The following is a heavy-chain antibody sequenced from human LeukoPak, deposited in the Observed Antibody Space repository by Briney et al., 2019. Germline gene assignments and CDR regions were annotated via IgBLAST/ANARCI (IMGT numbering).Heavy chain of an antibody. J-gene: IGHJ5*02. CDR3: ARSYCSTTNCYGWFDP. D-gene: IGHD2-2*01. CDR2: ISSSGSTI. V-gene: IGHV3-48*03. CDR1: GFTFSSYE. Sequence: GGSLRLSCAASGFTFSSYEMNWVRPAPGKGLEWVSYISSSGSTIHYADSVKGRFTISRDNAKNTLYLQMNSLRAEDTAVYYCARSYCSTTNCYGWFDPWGQGTLVTVSS.